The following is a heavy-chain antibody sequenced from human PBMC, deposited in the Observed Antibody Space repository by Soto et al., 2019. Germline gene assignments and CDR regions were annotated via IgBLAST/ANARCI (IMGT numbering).Heavy chain of an antibody. CDR3: ASSKPPVIGGIDI. CDR2: IIPIFGTA. Sequence: ASVQVSCKASGCTFSSYPISWVRQAPRQRLEWMGGIIPIFGTANYAQKFQGRVTITADKSTSTADMVLSSLRSEYTAVYYCASSKPPVIGGIDIWGQGTMVTVSS. J-gene: IGHJ3*02. D-gene: IGHD3-10*01. CDR1: GCTFSSYP. V-gene: IGHV1-69*06.